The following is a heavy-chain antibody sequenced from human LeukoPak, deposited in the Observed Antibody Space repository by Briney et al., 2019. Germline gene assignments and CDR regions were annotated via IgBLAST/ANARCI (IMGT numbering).Heavy chain of an antibody. CDR1: GNNYW. Sequence: GESLKISCKASGNNYWIGWVRQMPGKGLEWMGTIYFGDSDTRYSPSFQGQVTISADKSISTAYLQWSSLKASGTAMYFCARHSYGFDYWGQGTLVTVSS. D-gene: IGHD3-10*01. V-gene: IGHV5-51*01. J-gene: IGHJ4*02. CDR3: ARHSYGFDY. CDR2: IYFGDSDT.